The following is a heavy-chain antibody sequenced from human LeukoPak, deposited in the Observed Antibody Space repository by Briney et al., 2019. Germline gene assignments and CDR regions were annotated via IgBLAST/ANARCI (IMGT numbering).Heavy chain of an antibody. Sequence: GVSLRFSCAASGFTCSVHGMIWLRQAPGLGLEWGSDISPGGDITAYTYSVQVRFTIARYNSTDLVEVQMNSLRVEDTAVYHCAKDDAWGRFKHWGQGTLVSVSS. V-gene: IGHV3-23*01. CDR3: AKDDAWGRFKH. D-gene: IGHD7-27*01. CDR1: GFTCSVHG. CDR2: ISPGGDIT. J-gene: IGHJ1*01.